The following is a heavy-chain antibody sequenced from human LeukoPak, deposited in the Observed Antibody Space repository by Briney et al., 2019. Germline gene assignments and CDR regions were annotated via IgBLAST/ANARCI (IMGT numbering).Heavy chain of an antibody. CDR3: ARVDSSSWYGGHAFDI. J-gene: IGHJ3*02. V-gene: IGHV4-30-4*01. CDR2: IYYSGST. Sequence: SETLSLTCTVSGGSISSGDYYWSWIRQPPGKGLEWIGYIYYSGSTYYNPSLKSRVTISVDTSKDQFSLKLSSVTAADTAVYYCARVDSSSWYGGHAFDIWGQGTMVTVSS. D-gene: IGHD6-13*01. CDR1: GGSISSGDYY.